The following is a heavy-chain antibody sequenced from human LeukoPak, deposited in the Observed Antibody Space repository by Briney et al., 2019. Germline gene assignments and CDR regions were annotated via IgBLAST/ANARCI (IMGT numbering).Heavy chain of an antibody. Sequence: PSETLSLTCAVYGGSFSGYYWSWIRQPPGKGLEWIGEINHSGSTNYNPSLKSRVTISVDTSKNQFSLKLSSVTAADTAVYYCADSYDSSGHDYWGQGTLVTASS. V-gene: IGHV4-34*01. CDR2: INHSGST. CDR1: GGSFSGYY. CDR3: ADSYDSSGHDY. J-gene: IGHJ4*02. D-gene: IGHD3-22*01.